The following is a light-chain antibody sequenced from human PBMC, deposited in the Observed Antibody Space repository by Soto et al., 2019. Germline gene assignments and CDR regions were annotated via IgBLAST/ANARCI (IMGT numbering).Light chain of an antibody. V-gene: IGKV1-39*01. CDR1: QSITSN. Sequence: DIQMTQSPSSLSASVGDRVTITCRARQSITSNLNWYQHKPGKAPNLLIYAASSLQSGVPSRFSGSGSGTDFTLTISTLQPEDFATYYCQQTYSTPYTFGQGTRLEIK. CDR2: AAS. J-gene: IGKJ2*01. CDR3: QQTYSTPYT.